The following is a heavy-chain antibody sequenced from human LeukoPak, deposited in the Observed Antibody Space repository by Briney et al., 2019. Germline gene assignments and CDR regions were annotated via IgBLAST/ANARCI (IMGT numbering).Heavy chain of an antibody. CDR3: ARGRGYGGIKYYFDY. V-gene: IGHV1-2*04. CDR2: INPNSGGT. D-gene: IGHD4-23*01. J-gene: IGHJ4*02. CDR1: GYTFTGYY. Sequence: GASVKVSCKASGYTFTGYYMHWVRQAPGQGLEWMGWINPNSGGTNYAQKFQGWVTMTRDTSISTAYMELSRLRSDDTAVYYCARGRGYGGIKYYFDYWGQGTLVTVSS.